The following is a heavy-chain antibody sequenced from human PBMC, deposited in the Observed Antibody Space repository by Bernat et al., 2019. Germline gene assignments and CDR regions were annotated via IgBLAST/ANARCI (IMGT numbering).Heavy chain of an antibody. J-gene: IGHJ3*02. CDR3: AREPRITMIVVANDAFDI. CDR1: GGSISSSSYY. D-gene: IGHD3-22*01. CDR2: IYYSGST. V-gene: IGHV4-39*01. Sequence: QVQLQESGPGLVKPSETLSLTCTVSGGSISSSSYYWGWIRQPPGKGLEWIGSIYYSGSTYYNPSLKSRVTISVDTSKNQFSLKLSSVTAADTAVYYCAREPRITMIVVANDAFDIWGQGTMVTVSS.